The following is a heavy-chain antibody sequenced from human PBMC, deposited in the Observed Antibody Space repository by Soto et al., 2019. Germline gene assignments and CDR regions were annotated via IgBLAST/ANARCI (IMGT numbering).Heavy chain of an antibody. CDR3: ARDPTGYSGYDWGDAFDI. D-gene: IGHD5-12*01. V-gene: IGHV3-33*01. Sequence: GGSLRLSCAASGFTFSSYGMHWVRQAPGKGLEWVAVIWYDGSNKYYADSVKGRFTISRDNSKNTLYLQMNSLRAEDTAVYYCARDPTGYSGYDWGDAFDIWGQGTMVTVSS. CDR2: IWYDGSNK. J-gene: IGHJ3*02. CDR1: GFTFSSYG.